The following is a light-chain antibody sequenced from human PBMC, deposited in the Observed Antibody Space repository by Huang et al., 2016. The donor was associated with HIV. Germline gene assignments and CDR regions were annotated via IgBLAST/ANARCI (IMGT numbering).Light chain of an antibody. J-gene: IGKJ1*01. Sequence: DIQMTQSPSSLSASVGDRVTITCRASQNISSYLNWYKQKPGKAHKLLIYTASSLQSGVPSRFSGSGSGTDFTLAISSLQPEDFATYYCQQSYSIFRTFGQGTEVEIK. CDR2: TAS. CDR3: QQSYSIFRT. V-gene: IGKV1-39*01. CDR1: QNISSY.